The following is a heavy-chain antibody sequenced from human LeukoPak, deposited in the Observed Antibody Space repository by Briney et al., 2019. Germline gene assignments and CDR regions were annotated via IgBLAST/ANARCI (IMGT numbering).Heavy chain of an antibody. CDR1: GYTFTGYY. Sequence: ASVKLSCKASGYTFTGYYMHWVRQAAGPGLECRGWINPNSSGTNYAQNSQGRVTMTRDTSISTAYMELSRLRSDDTAVYYCARDPPGIAAAQGGYFDYWGQGTLVTVSS. J-gene: IGHJ4*02. V-gene: IGHV1-2*02. D-gene: IGHD6-13*01. CDR2: INPNSSGT. CDR3: ARDPPGIAAAQGGYFDY.